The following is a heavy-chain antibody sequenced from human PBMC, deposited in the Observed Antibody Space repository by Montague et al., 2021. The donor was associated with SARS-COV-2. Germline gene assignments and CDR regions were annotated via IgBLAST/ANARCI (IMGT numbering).Heavy chain of an antibody. CDR2: ISGSSVHI. CDR1: GFTFVSYT. Sequence: SLRLSCAASGFTFVSYTMNWFRQAPGKGLEWVSSISGSSVHIYYADSLRGRFTISRDNAKNSLYLQMNTLSADVTAVYYCARQHPLIVISGVADSWGQGTLVTVSS. CDR3: ARQHPLIVISGVADS. V-gene: IGHV3-21*01. D-gene: IGHD3-3*01. J-gene: IGHJ5*01.